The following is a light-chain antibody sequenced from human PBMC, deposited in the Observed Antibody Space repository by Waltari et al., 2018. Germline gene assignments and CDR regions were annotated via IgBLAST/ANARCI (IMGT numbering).Light chain of an antibody. Sequence: SYELTQPPSVSVSPGQTASITCSGDKLGDKYACWYQQNPGQSPVLVIYQDSKRPSGFPERFSGSNSGNTATLTIRGTQAMDEADYYCQAWDSSTAVVFGGGTKLTVL. V-gene: IGLV3-1*01. J-gene: IGLJ2*01. CDR3: QAWDSSTAVV. CDR1: KLGDKY. CDR2: QDS.